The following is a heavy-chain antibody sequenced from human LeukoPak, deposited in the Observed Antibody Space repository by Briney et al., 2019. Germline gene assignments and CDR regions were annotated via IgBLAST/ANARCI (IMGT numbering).Heavy chain of an antibody. Sequence: GRSLRLSCAASGFTFSNYAMHCVRQAPGKGLEWVAVISYDGTNKYYADSVKGRFTISRDNSKNTMYLQMNSLRAEDTAMYYCARAPMSYDSSGFGGAFDIWGQGTMVTVSS. CDR3: ARAPMSYDSSGFGGAFDI. CDR2: ISYDGTNK. CDR1: GFTFSNYA. J-gene: IGHJ3*02. V-gene: IGHV3-30-3*01. D-gene: IGHD3-22*01.